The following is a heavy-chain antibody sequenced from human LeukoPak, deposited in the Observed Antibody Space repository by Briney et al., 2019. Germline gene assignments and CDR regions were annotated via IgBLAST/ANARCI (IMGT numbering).Heavy chain of an antibody. D-gene: IGHD6-13*01. CDR3: AKDGYLEAAAGTYDLDY. CDR2: IRYDGSNK. CDR1: GFTFSSYG. V-gene: IGHV3-30*02. J-gene: IGHJ4*02. Sequence: PGGSLRLSCAASGFTFSSYGMHWVRQAPGKGLEWVAFIRYDGSNKYYADSVKGRFTISRGNSKNTLYLQMNSLRAEDTAVYYCAKDGYLEAAAGTYDLDYWGQGTLVTVSS.